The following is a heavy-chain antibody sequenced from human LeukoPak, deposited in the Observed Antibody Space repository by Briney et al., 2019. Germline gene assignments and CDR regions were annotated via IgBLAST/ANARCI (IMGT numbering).Heavy chain of an antibody. J-gene: IGHJ4*02. V-gene: IGHV1-8*02. Sequence: ASVKVSCKASGYTFTSYDINWVRQATGQGLEWMGWMNPNSGNTGYAQKFQGRLTMTTDTSTSTGHMELRNLRSDDTAVYYCARASSDWIGYLDYWGQGALVTVSS. D-gene: IGHD6-25*01. CDR3: ARASSDWIGYLDY. CDR1: GYTFTSYD. CDR2: MNPNSGNT.